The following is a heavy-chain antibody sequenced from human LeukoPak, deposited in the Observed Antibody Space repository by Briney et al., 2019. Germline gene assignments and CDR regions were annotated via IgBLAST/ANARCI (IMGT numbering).Heavy chain of an antibody. CDR2: ITSNGDTT. Sequence: GXLRLSCSASGFTISSYIMHWARQAPGKGLEYVSAITSNGDTTYYADSVKGRVTISRDNSKNTLYLQMSSLRAEDTAVYYCVKDDSYYYDSSGRDSWGQGTLVXXSS. J-gene: IGHJ4*02. CDR1: GFTISSYI. D-gene: IGHD3-22*01. CDR3: VKDDSYYYDSSGRDS. V-gene: IGHV3-64D*09.